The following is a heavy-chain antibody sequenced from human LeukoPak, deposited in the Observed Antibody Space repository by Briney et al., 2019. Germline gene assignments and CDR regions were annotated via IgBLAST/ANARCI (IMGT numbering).Heavy chain of an antibody. D-gene: IGHD3-10*01. J-gene: IGHJ4*02. CDR1: GFTFSRYA. CDR2: ISGSGGST. Sequence: GGPLRLSCRASGFTFSRYAKSWVRQAPGKALEWVSAISGSGGSTYYADSVKGRFTISRDNSKNTLYLQENSQSAEDTAVYYCAKDSMGYYGSGSYFGYWGQGTLVTVSS. CDR3: AKDSMGYYGSGSYFGY. V-gene: IGHV3-23*01.